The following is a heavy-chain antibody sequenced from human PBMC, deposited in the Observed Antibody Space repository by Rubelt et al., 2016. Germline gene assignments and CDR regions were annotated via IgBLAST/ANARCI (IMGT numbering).Heavy chain of an antibody. CDR1: GGSMSRGSYS. D-gene: IGHD2-21*02. CDR2: MYHGGRT. J-gene: IGHJ6*02. V-gene: IGHV4-30-2*01. Sequence: QLQLQESGSGLVKSSPTLSLTCVVSGGSMSRGSYSWRWIRQPPGKGLAWVGDMYHGGRTHYNTSLKSRLTISVDRSKNQFSLNLRSVTAADTAVYYCVRGSHCGGDCYPHYYHGLDVWGRGTTVTVSS. CDR3: VRGSHCGGDCYPHYYHGLDV.